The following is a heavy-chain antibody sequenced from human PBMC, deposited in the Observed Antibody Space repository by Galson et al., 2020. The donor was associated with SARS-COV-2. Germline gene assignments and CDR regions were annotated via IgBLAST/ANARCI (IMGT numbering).Heavy chain of an antibody. CDR2: IYHSGST. CDR1: GYSISSASY. D-gene: IGHD6-19*01. V-gene: IGHV4-38-2*02. CDR3: ARTIDTSSGYYGAN. Sequence: SETLSLTCIVSGYSISSASYWGWIRRPPGKGLEWIASIYHSGSTYYNPSLKSRATISLDTSKNQFSLKLSSVTAADTAVYYCARTIDTSSGYYGANWGQGTLVTVSS. J-gene: IGHJ4*02.